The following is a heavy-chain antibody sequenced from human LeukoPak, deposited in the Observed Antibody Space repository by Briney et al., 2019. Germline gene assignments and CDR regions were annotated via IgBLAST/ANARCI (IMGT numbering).Heavy chain of an antibody. CDR2: ISGSGGST. V-gene: IGHV3-23*01. J-gene: IGHJ4*02. D-gene: IGHD3-16*02. Sequence: GGSLRLSCAASGFTFSSYAMSWVRQAPGKGLEWVSAISGSGGSTYYADSVKGRFTISRDNSKNTLYLQMNSLRAEDTAVYYCARHSGAMITFGGVIVISHYYFDYWGQGNPGHRLL. CDR3: ARHSGAMITFGGVIVISHYYFDY. CDR1: GFTFSSYA.